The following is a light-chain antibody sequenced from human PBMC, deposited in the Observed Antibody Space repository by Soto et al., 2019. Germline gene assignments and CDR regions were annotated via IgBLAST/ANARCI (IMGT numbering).Light chain of an antibody. Sequence: DIQLTQSPSTLSASIGDRVVITCRASQTIDRWLAWYQQRPGLAPKLLIYDASTLESGVPSKFSGSGSETEFTLSISSLKPDDFETYHCQQYADNPTFGQGTTVEVK. CDR1: QTIDRW. V-gene: IGKV1-5*01. CDR2: DAS. J-gene: IGKJ1*01. CDR3: QQYADNPT.